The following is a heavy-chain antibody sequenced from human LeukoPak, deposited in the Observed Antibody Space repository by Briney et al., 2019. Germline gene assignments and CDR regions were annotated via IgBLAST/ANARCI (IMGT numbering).Heavy chain of an antibody. CDR2: ISSSGSTI. Sequence: GGSLRLSCAASGFTFSDYYLSWIRRAPGKGLEWVSYISSSGSTIHYADSVKGRFTISRDNAKNSLYLQMNSLRAEDTAVYYCARGGSWYHFDYWGQGTLVTVSS. CDR3: ARGGSWYHFDY. CDR1: GFTFSDYY. J-gene: IGHJ4*02. V-gene: IGHV3-11*01. D-gene: IGHD6-13*01.